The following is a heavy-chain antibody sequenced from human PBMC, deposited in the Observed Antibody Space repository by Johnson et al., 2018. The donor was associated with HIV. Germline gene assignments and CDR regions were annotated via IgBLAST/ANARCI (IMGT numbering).Heavy chain of an antibody. CDR1: GFTFSSYG. CDR2: IRYDGSNK. Sequence: VQLVESGGGVVQPGGSLRLSCAASGFTFSSYGMHWVRQAPGKGLEWVAFIRYDGSNKYYADSVKGRFTISRDNSKNTLYLQMNSLRAVDTAVYYCAKDLGEGEKEAWATDYYACSIAYPVQDPRGVVGVFDIWGQGTMVTVSS. CDR3: AKDLGEGEKEAWATDYYACSIAYPVQDPRGVVGVFDI. D-gene: IGHD3-3*01. V-gene: IGHV3-30*02. J-gene: IGHJ3*02.